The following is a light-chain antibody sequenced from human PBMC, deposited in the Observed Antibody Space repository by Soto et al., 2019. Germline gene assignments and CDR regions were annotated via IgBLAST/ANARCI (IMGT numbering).Light chain of an antibody. J-gene: IGLJ2*01. Sequence: QSALTQPASVSGSPGQSITISCTGTSSDVGGYNYVSWYQQHPGKAHKLMIYDVSNRPSGVSNRFSGSKSVNTASLTISVLQAEDEAAYYCSSYTSSSTLGFGGGTKLTVL. V-gene: IGLV2-14*03. CDR2: DVS. CDR1: SSDVGGYNY. CDR3: SSYTSSSTLG.